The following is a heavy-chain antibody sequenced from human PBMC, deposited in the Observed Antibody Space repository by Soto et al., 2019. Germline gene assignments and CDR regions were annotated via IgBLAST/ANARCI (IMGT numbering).Heavy chain of an antibody. D-gene: IGHD6-19*01. J-gene: IGHJ4*02. CDR3: ARELGYSSGWYYNY. CDR2: INPSGGST. Sequence: AAVKVSCKAYGYTFTSYYMHWVRQAPGQGLKWMGIINPSGGSTSYAQKFQGRVTMTRDTSTSTVYMELSSLTSEYTVVYYCARELGYSSGWYYNYWGQGTLVTVSS. CDR1: GYTFTSYY. V-gene: IGHV1-46*01.